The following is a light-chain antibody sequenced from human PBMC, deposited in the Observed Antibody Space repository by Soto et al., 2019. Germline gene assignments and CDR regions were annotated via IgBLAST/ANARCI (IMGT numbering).Light chain of an antibody. Sequence: QSALTQPASVSGSPGQSITISCTGSSSDVGAYTSVSWYQQHPGKAPKLMIYEVSNRPSGVSRRFSSSKSGNTASLTISGLQAEDEAHYYCSSYTSDNRDYVFGTGTTHRP. V-gene: IGLV2-14*01. CDR1: SSDVGAYTS. CDR3: SSYTSDNRDYV. CDR2: EVS. J-gene: IGLJ1*01.